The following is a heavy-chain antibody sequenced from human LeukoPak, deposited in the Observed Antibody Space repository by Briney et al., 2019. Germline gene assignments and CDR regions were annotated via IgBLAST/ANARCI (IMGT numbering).Heavy chain of an antibody. D-gene: IGHD3-22*01. CDR3: ARHDSSGYYVSATFDY. Sequence: GGSLRLSCAASGFTFSSYSMNWVRQAPGKGLEWVSSISSGSSYIYYADSVKGRFTISRDNAKNSLYLQMNSLRAEDTAVYYCARHDSSGYYVSATFDYWGQGTLVTVSS. V-gene: IGHV3-21*01. CDR2: ISSGSSYI. J-gene: IGHJ4*02. CDR1: GFTFSSYS.